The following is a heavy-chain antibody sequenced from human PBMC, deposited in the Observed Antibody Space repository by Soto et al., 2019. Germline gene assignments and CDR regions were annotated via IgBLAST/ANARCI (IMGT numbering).Heavy chain of an antibody. V-gene: IGHV1-24*01. D-gene: IGHD5-12*01. CDR1: GYTLTELS. CDR2: FDPEDGET. J-gene: IGHJ6*02. Sequence: GASVKVSCKVSGYTLTELSMHWVRQAPGKGLEWMGGFDPEDGETIYAQKFQGRVTMTEDTSTDTAYMVLSSLRSEDTAVYYCATAAGYSGYQIYYYYGMDVWGQGTTVTVSS. CDR3: ATAAGYSGYQIYYYYGMDV.